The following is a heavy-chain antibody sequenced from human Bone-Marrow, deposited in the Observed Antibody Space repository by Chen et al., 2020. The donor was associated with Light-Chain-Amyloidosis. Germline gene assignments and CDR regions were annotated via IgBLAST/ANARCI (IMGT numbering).Heavy chain of an antibody. CDR2: INTDGSST. CDR3: ARDSDCRSTSCYPLGTFDI. D-gene: IGHD2-2*01. CDR1: GFTFSSYW. J-gene: IGHJ3*02. Sequence: EVQLVESRGGLVQPGGSLRLSCVASGFTFSSYWMHWVRQAPGKGLVWVSRINTDGSSTSYADSVKGRFTISRDNAKNTLFLQMSSLRADDTAVYYCARDSDCRSTSCYPLGTFDIWGQGTMVTVSS. V-gene: IGHV3-74*01.